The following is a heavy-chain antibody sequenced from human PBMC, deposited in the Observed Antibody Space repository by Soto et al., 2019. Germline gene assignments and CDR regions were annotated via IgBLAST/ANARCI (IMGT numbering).Heavy chain of an antibody. CDR1: AGSITGDSYY. CDR3: ARDPCGSDCYSGLDY. D-gene: IGHD2-21*02. V-gene: IGHV4-61*01. Sequence: PSETLSLTCNVSAGSITGDSYYWTWIRQPPGKGLEWLGYISYNGRTNYNPSLKSRVTISVDTSRKQFFLRLTPVTAADTAIYYCARDPCGSDCYSGLDYWGQGSQVTVSS. J-gene: IGHJ4*02. CDR2: ISYNGRT.